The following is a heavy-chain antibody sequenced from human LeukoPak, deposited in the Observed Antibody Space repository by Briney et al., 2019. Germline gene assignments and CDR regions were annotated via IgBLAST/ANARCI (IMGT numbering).Heavy chain of an antibody. J-gene: IGHJ2*01. CDR2: IIPIFGTA. CDR1: GGTFSSYA. CDR3: ARGEWELLSHYWYFDL. V-gene: IGHV1-69*01. D-gene: IGHD1-26*01. Sequence: SVKVSCKASGGTFSSYAISWVRQAPGQGLEWMGGIIPIFGTANYAQKFQGRVTITADESTSTAYMELSSLRSEDTAVYYCARGEWELLSHYWYFDLWGRGTLVTVSS.